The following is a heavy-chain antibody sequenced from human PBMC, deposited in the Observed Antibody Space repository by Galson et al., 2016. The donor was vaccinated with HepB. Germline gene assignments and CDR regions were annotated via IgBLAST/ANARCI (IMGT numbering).Heavy chain of an antibody. CDR1: AYSFTSYW. CDR3: ARRGIAVAGRGGIDY. CDR2: IYPGDSDT. J-gene: IGHJ4*02. D-gene: IGHD6-19*01. Sequence: QSGAEVKKPGESLRISCKGSAYSFTSYWIGWVRQMPGKGLEWMAMIYPGDSDTRYRPSFQGQVTISADKSISTAYLQWSSLKASDTAMYYCARRGIAVAGRGGIDYWGQGTLVTVSS. V-gene: IGHV5-51*01.